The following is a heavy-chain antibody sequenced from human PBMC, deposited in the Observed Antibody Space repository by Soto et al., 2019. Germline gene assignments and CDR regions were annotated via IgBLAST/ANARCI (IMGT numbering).Heavy chain of an antibody. Sequence: GGSLRLSCAASGFTFSSYAMSWVRQAPGKGLEWVSAISGSGGSTYYADSVKGRFTISRDNSKNTLYLQMNSLRAEDTAVYYCAKDGNDILTGYGGLGPHYYFDYWGQGTLVTVSS. V-gene: IGHV3-23*01. CDR1: GFTFSSYA. D-gene: IGHD3-9*01. J-gene: IGHJ4*02. CDR3: AKDGNDILTGYGGLGPHYYFDY. CDR2: ISGSGGST.